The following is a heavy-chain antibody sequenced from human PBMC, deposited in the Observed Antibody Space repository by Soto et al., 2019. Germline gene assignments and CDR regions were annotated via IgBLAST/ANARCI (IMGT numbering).Heavy chain of an antibody. V-gene: IGHV3-53*04. J-gene: IGHJ6*02. D-gene: IGHD3-10*01. CDR2: LHSGGDT. CDR1: GIPVSSNY. Sequence: EVQLVESGGGLVQPGGSLRLSCAASGIPVSSNYMTWVRQAPGKGLEWVSVLHSGGDTYYANSVNGRFTISRHDSTNTLFLQMNSLSAEATAVYYCARDGPYYYASRMDGWGQGTTVTVSS. CDR3: ARDGPYYYASRMDG.